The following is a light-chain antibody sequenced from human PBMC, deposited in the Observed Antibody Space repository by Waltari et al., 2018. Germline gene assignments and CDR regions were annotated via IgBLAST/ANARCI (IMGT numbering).Light chain of an antibody. J-gene: IGLJ1*01. V-gene: IGLV3-19*01. CDR3: SSRDRSGNDV. CDR1: SPRTYF. CDR2: GRN. Sequence: SSELTQDPAVSVALGQTVTITCQGDSPRTYFASWYQQKPGQAPLLVMYGRNKRPSGIPEQFSGSTSGTTASLTITGAQADIEADYYCSSRDRSGNDVFGGGTRVTVL.